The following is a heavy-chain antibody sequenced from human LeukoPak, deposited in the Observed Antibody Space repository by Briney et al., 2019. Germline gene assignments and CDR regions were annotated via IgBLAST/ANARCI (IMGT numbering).Heavy chain of an antibody. CDR2: IYSGGST. J-gene: IGHJ6*02. CDR3: ATGRDADSARGYYDMDV. Sequence: SETLSRTCTVSGGSITGYYWTWIRQPAGKGLEWIGRIYSGGSTNYNPPLKSRVTMSVDTSKNQFSLKLSSVTAADTAVYYCATGRDADSARGYYDMDVWGRGTTVTVSS. D-gene: IGHD5-24*01. CDR1: GGSITGYY. V-gene: IGHV4-4*07.